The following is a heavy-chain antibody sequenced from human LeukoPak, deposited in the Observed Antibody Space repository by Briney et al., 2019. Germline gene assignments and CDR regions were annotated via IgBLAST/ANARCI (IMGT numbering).Heavy chain of an antibody. V-gene: IGHV3-20*04. CDR2: INWKGGST. CDR3: ARAEPYYDFWSSYYRPPFDY. J-gene: IGHJ4*02. CDR1: GFTFDDYG. D-gene: IGHD3-3*01. Sequence: GGSLRLSCAASGFTFDDYGMSWVRQAPGKGLEWVSGINWKGGSTGYADSVKGRFTISRDNAKNSLYLQMNSLRAEDTAVYYCARAEPYYDFWSSYYRPPFDYWGQGTLVTVSS.